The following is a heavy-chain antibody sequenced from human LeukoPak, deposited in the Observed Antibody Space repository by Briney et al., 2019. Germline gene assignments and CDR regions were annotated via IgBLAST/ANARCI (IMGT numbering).Heavy chain of an antibody. V-gene: IGHV3-15*01. D-gene: IGHD6-19*01. CDR1: GFTFSNAW. CDR2: IKSKTDGGTT. CDR3: TTQGRSSGWYNYYYYMDV. Sequence: PGGSLRLSCAASGFTFSNAWMSWVRQAPGKGLEWVGRIKSKTDGGTTDYAAPVKGRFTISRDDSKNTLYLQMNSLKTEDTAVYYCTTQGRSSGWYNYYYYMDVWGKGTTVTVSS. J-gene: IGHJ6*03.